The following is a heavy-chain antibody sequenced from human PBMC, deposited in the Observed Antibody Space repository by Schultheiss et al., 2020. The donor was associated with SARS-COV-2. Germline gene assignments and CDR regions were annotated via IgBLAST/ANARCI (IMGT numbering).Heavy chain of an antibody. CDR3: AREGTTDY. Sequence: SCAASGFTFSSYAMNWVRQAPGKGLEWVSGIIPRDGSIYYADSVKGRFTISRDNSKNTLYLQMNSLRVEDTAIYYCAREGTTDYWGQGTLVTVSS. V-gene: IGHV3-23*01. D-gene: IGHD2/OR15-2a*01. CDR2: IIPRDGSI. J-gene: IGHJ4*02. CDR1: GFTFSSYA.